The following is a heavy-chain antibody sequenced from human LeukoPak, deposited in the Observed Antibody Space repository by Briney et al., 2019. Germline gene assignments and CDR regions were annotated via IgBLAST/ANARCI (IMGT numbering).Heavy chain of an antibody. CDR3: ARSGGHDAFDI. D-gene: IGHD4-23*01. Sequence: SQTLSLTCAISGDSVSSYSAAWSWIRQSPSRGLEWLGRTYYRSKWYNDYAVSVKSRITINPDTSKNQFALQLTSVTPEDTAVYYCARSGGHDAFDIWGQGTMVTVSS. V-gene: IGHV6-1*01. CDR2: TYYRSKWYN. J-gene: IGHJ3*02. CDR1: GDSVSSYSAA.